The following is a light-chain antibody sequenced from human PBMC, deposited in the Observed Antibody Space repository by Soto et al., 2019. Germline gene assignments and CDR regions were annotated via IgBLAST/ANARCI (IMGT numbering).Light chain of an antibody. J-gene: IGKJ4*01. CDR3: QQHNNWPLT. V-gene: IGKV3-15*01. CDR2: GAS. CDR1: QSVSSN. Sequence: MVMTQSPATLSVSPGERATLSCRASQSVSSNLAWYQQKPGQAPRLLIYGASTRATGIPARFSGSGSGTEFTLTISSLQSEDFAVYYCQQHNNWPLTFGGGAKVEI.